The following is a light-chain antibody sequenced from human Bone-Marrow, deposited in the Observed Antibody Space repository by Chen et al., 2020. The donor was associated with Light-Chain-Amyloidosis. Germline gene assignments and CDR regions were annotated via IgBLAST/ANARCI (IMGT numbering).Light chain of an antibody. J-gene: IGLJ3*02. Sequence: NFMLTQPHSVSESPGKTVIISCTRSSGSIATNYVQWYQQRPGSSPTTVIYEDDQRPSGVPDRFSGSIDSSSNSASLPISGLKTEDAADYYCQSYQGSSQGVFGGGTKLTVL. CDR1: SGSIATNY. CDR2: EDD. V-gene: IGLV6-57*01. CDR3: QSYQGSSQGV.